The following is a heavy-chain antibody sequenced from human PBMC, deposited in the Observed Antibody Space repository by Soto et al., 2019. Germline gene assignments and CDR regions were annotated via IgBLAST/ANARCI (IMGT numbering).Heavy chain of an antibody. CDR3: ARYFNPSNYYDYFDP. D-gene: IGHD3-22*01. J-gene: IGHJ5*02. CDR1: GGSISSYY. Sequence: SETLSLTCTVSGGSISSYYWSWIRQPPGKGLEWIGYIYYSGSTNYNPSLKSRVTISVDTSKNQFSLKLSSVTAADTAVYYCARYFNPSNYYDYFDPWGQGTLVTVSS. V-gene: IGHV4-59*01. CDR2: IYYSGST.